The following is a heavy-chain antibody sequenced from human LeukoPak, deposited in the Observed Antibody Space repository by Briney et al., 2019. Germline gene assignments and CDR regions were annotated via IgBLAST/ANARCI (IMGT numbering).Heavy chain of an antibody. V-gene: IGHV4-31*03. Sequence: PSQTLSLTCTVSGGSISGGGYYWSWIRQHPGKGLEWIGYIYYSGSTYYNPSLKSRVTISVDTSKNQFSLKLSSVTAADTAVYYCASTGIAAAGTGWWFDPWGQGTLVTVSS. CDR3: ASTGIAAAGTGWWFDP. J-gene: IGHJ5*02. CDR2: IYYSGST. CDR1: GGSISGGGYY. D-gene: IGHD6-13*01.